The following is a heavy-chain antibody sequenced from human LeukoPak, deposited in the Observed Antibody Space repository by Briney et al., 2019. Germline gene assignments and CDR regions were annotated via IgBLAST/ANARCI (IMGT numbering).Heavy chain of an antibody. Sequence: PGGSLRRSCAASGFTFSSYWMSWVRQAPGKGLEWVANIKQDGSEKQYVDSVKGRFAISRDNAENSLYLQMNSLKAEDTAVYYCGRFTRSGDSVYWGQGTLVTVSS. D-gene: IGHD7-27*01. CDR2: IKQDGSEK. CDR1: GFTFSSYW. J-gene: IGHJ4*02. V-gene: IGHV3-7*04. CDR3: GRFTRSGDSVY.